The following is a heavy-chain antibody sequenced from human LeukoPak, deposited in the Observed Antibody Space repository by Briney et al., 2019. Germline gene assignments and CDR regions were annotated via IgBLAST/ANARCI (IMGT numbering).Heavy chain of an antibody. D-gene: IGHD3-10*01. V-gene: IGHV1-8*01. CDR2: MNPNSGNT. CDR3: ARGRITMVRGVIEYYYYSMDV. J-gene: IGHJ6*03. Sequence: ASVKVSCKASGYTFTSYDINWVRQATGQGLEWMGWMNPNSGNTGYAQKFQGRVTMTRNTSISTAYMELSSLRSEDTAVYYCARGRITMVRGVIEYYYYSMDVWGKGTTVTISS. CDR1: GYTFTSYD.